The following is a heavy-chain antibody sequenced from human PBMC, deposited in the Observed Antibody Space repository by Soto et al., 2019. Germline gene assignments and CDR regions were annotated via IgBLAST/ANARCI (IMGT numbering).Heavy chain of an antibody. CDR1: GGSISSSSYY. CDR3: ATVWFGESQH. D-gene: IGHD3-10*01. Sequence: QLQLQESGPGLVKPSETLSLTCTVSGGSISSSSYYWGWIRQPPGKGLEWIGSIYYSGSTYYNPSSKIRVTICVHTSKSQFSRKLCSVTAADTAVYCCATVWFGESQHWGQGTLVTVSS. J-gene: IGHJ1*01. CDR2: IYYSGST. V-gene: IGHV4-39*01.